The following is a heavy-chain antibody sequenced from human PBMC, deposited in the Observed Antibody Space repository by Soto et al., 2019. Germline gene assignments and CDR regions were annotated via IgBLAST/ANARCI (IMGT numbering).Heavy chain of an antibody. CDR1: GFSVSSNY. CDR3: ARGPFSRSAMDV. CDR2: IYSGGNT. Sequence: EVQLVESGGGLIQPGGSLRLSCAASGFSVSSNYMSWVRQAPGKGLEWVSNIYSGGNTYYADSVKGRFTISRDNSKNTLYLQINSLRADDTAVYFCARGPFSRSAMDVWGRGTTVTVSS. V-gene: IGHV3-53*01. J-gene: IGHJ6*02. D-gene: IGHD6-13*01.